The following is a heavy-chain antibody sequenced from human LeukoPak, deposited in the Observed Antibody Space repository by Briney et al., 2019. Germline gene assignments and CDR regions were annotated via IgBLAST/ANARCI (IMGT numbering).Heavy chain of an antibody. J-gene: IGHJ4*02. CDR3: AREPYYYDSSGYISDY. Sequence: GGSLRLSCAASGFTFSSYGMHWVRQAPGKGLEWVAVISYDGSNKYYADSVKGRFTISRDNSKNTLYLQMNSLRAEDTAVYYCAREPYYYDSSGYISDYWGQGTLVTVSS. V-gene: IGHV3-30*03. CDR2: ISYDGSNK. CDR1: GFTFSSYG. D-gene: IGHD3-22*01.